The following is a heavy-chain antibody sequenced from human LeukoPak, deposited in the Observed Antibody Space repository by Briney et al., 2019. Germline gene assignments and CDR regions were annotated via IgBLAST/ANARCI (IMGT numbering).Heavy chain of an antibody. V-gene: IGHV3-30-3*01. D-gene: IGHD2-8*01. J-gene: IGHJ5*02. CDR3: ARDGCMLCNRPLNWFDP. Sequence: GRSLRLSCAASGFTFSSYAMHWVRQAPGKGLEWVAVISYDGSNKYYADSVKGRFTISRDNSKNTLYLQMNSLRAEDTAVYYCARDGCMLCNRPLNWFDPWGQGTLVTVSS. CDR2: ISYDGSNK. CDR1: GFTFSSYA.